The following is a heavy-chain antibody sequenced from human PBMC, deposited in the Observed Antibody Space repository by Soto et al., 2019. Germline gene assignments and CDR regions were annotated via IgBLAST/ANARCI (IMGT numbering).Heavy chain of an antibody. J-gene: IGHJ6*01. D-gene: IGHD5-12*01. CDR1: GFTFSSYP. CDR3: AGIAREGGYEWGSYYGMDA. CDR2: IGSGAVTI. V-gene: IGHV3-23*01. Sequence: EVQLLESGGDLVQPGGSLRLSCAASGFTFSSYPMSWVRHAPGQGLEWVSAIGSGAVTIFYADSVKGRFTISRDNTNNKVILQMNSLSAGNTAVYYWAGIAREGGYEWGSYYGMDACGLATTVTVSS.